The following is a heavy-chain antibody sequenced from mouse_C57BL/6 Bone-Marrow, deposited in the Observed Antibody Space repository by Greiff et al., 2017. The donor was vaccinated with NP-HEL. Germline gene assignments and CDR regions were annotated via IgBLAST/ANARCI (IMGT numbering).Heavy chain of an antibody. V-gene: IGHV1-59*01. J-gene: IGHJ2*01. Sequence: QVQLQQPGAELVRPGTSVKLSCKASGYTFTSYWMHWVKQRPGQGLEWIGVIDPSDSYTNYNQKFTGKATLTVDTSSSTAYMQLSSLTSEDSAVYYCAREGYFDYWGQGTTLTVSS. CDR3: AREGYFDY. CDR2: IDPSDSYT. CDR1: GYTFTSYW.